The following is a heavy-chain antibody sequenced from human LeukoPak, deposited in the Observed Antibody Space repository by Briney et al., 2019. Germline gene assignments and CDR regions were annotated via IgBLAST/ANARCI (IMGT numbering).Heavy chain of an antibody. J-gene: IGHJ4*02. V-gene: IGHV3-9*01. CDR3: ARDELAGSSWYSGSDY. CDR1: GFTFDDYA. CDR2: ISWNSGSI. Sequence: GRSLRLSCAASGFTFDDYAMHWVRQAPGKGLEWVSGISWNSGSIGYADSVKGRFTISRDNSKNTLYLQMNSLRAEDTAVYYCARDELAGSSWYSGSDYWGQGTLVTVSS. D-gene: IGHD6-13*01.